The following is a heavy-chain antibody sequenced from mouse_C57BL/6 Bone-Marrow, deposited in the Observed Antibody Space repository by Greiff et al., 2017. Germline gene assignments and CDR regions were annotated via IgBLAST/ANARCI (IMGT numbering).Heavy chain of an antibody. Sequence: QVQLQQPGAELVKPGASVKVSCTASGYTFTSYWMHWVKQRPGQGLEWIGRIHPSDSVTNYNQKFTGKDTLSVDKSSSTAYMQLSSLTSEDSAVYYCAIYLWLRRGGYYYAMDYLGQGTSVTVSS. J-gene: IGHJ4*01. V-gene: IGHV1-74*01. CDR1: GYTFTSYW. CDR3: AIYLWLRRGGYYYAMDY. D-gene: IGHD2-2*01. CDR2: IHPSDSVT.